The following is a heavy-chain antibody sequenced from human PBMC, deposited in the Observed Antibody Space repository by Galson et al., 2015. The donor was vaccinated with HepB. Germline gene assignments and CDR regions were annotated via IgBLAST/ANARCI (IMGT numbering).Heavy chain of an antibody. J-gene: IGHJ4*02. CDR2: ISSGGSTT. Sequence: SLRLSCAASGFTFSDYYMSWIRQSPGQGLEWLAYISSGGSTTYYVDSVKGRFTISRDNAKNSLFLQMNSLRAEDTALYYCATGGIKNAIVGAPYWGQGTLVIVSS. D-gene: IGHD1-26*01. CDR3: ATGGIKNAIVGAPY. CDR1: GFTFSDYY. V-gene: IGHV3-11*01.